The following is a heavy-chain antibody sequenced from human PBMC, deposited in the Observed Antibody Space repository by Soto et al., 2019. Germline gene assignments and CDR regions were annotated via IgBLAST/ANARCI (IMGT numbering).Heavy chain of an antibody. CDR1: GYSFTGYF. CDR3: PRGGDTAMVYHGMDV. Sequence: ASVKVSCKASGYSFTGYFTQWVRQAPGQGLEWMGWINLNSGGTNYAQKFQGRVTMTRDTSISTAYMELSRLRSDDTAVYYCPRGGDTAMVYHGMDVWGQGTTGTAP. CDR2: INLNSGGT. V-gene: IGHV1-2*02. D-gene: IGHD5-18*01. J-gene: IGHJ6*02.